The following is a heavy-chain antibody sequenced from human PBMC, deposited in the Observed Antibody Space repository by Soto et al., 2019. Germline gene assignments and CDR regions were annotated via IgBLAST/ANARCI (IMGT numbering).Heavy chain of an antibody. D-gene: IGHD6-25*01. V-gene: IGHV4-34*01. Sequence: QVQLQQWGAGLLKPSETLSLTCVVYGGSFSGYYWSWVRQPPGKGLEWIGEINHSGSTNYNPSLKRSVHHTIGQAQNQVPPEAGFVAAADMAVYYCTRYDTSGSNYWGQGTLVTVSS. CDR3: TRYDTSGSNY. CDR1: GGSFSGYY. CDR2: INHSGST. J-gene: IGHJ4*02.